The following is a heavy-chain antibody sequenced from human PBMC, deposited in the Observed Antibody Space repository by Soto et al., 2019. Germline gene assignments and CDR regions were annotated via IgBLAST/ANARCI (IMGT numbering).Heavy chain of an antibody. D-gene: IGHD6-13*01. CDR3: ARAPSSAAGLYFDY. Sequence: SETLSLTCTVSGDSISSYYWGWIRQPAGKGMEWIGRIHTTENTNYNPSLRSRVTMSVDTSNNQFSLKLTSLTAADTAVYYCARAPSSAAGLYFDYWGQGTLVTVSS. CDR1: GDSISSYY. CDR2: IHTTENT. J-gene: IGHJ4*02. V-gene: IGHV4-4*07.